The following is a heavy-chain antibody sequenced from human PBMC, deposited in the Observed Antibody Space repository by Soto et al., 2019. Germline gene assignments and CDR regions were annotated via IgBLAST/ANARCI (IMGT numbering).Heavy chain of an antibody. Sequence: GGSLRLSCAASGFAFSTYWMTWVRQAPGNGLEWVANIKLDGSNKNYADSVKGRFTISRDNAKNSLYLQMNSLRAEDTAVYYCARSMTTVYYYYYMDVWGKGTTVTVSS. CDR3: ARSMTTVYYYYYMDV. D-gene: IGHD4-4*01. CDR1: GFAFSTYW. J-gene: IGHJ6*03. CDR2: IKLDGSNK. V-gene: IGHV3-7*01.